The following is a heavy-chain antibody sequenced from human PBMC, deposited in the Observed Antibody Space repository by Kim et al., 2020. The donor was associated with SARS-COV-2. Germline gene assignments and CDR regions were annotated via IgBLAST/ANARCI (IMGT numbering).Heavy chain of an antibody. J-gene: IGHJ6*02. CDR3: TSIQAGSSWYNGALFNLYYYYGMDV. CDR1: GFTFSNAW. D-gene: IGHD6-13*01. CDR2: IKSKTDGGTT. Sequence: GGSLRLSCAASGFTFSNAWMSWVRQAPGKGLEWVGRIKSKTDGGTTDYAAPVKGRFTISRDDSKNTLYLQMNSLKTEDTAVYYCTSIQAGSSWYNGALFNLYYYYGMDVWGQGTTVTVSS. V-gene: IGHV3-15*01.